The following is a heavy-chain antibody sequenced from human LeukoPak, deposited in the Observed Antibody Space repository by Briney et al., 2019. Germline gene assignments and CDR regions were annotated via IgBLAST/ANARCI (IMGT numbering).Heavy chain of an antibody. V-gene: IGHV4-59*01. D-gene: IGHD6-19*01. J-gene: IGHJ4*02. Sequence: SETLSLTCTVSGGSISGYYWSWSRQPPGKGVEWIGNLYYMRGAWYKSSLKSRVTISVDTSNNHFSLKLSSVTAADTAVYFCARGNLQWLVLPHYWGQGTLVTVSS. CDR1: GGSISGYY. CDR2: LYYMRGA. CDR3: ARGNLQWLVLPHY.